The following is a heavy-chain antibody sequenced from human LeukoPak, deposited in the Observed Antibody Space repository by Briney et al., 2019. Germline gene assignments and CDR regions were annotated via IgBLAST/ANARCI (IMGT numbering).Heavy chain of an antibody. CDR3: ARAVGATRIDY. CDR2: FDPEVGDK. Sequence: SVKVPCKISGHALSDLSIHWVRQAPGRGPEWMGGFDPEVGDKMHAQKFQGRVTMTEDTSTDTAYMELNSLRSEDTAVYYCARAVGATRIDYWGQGTLVTVSS. D-gene: IGHD1-26*01. J-gene: IGHJ4*02. CDR1: GHALSDLS. V-gene: IGHV1-24*01.